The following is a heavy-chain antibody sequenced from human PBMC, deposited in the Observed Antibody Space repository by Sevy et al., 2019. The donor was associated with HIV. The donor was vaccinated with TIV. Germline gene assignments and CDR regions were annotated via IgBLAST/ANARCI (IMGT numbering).Heavy chain of an antibody. J-gene: IGHJ4*02. D-gene: IGHD3-16*01. CDR1: GFTFSANW. CDR2: IKADGSDK. CDR3: AHETFGRFES. V-gene: IGHV3-7*01. Sequence: GGSLRLSYAASGFTFSANWMSWVRQAPGKGLEWVANIKADGSDKHYVDSVEGRFTISRDNAKNLLFLQMNSLRVEDTAVYYCAHETFGRFESWGQGTLVTVSS.